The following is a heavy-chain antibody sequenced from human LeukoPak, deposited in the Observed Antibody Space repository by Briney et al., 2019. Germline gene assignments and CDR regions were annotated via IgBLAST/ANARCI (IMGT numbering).Heavy chain of an antibody. Sequence: SETLSLTCTVSGDSINSLDLWSWVRQPPGKGLEWIGEMYLSGTTHSNPSVKSRVTISVDTSKNQFSLNLSSVTAADTAVYYCARRGLIDYWGQGTLVTVSS. CDR3: ARRGLIDY. J-gene: IGHJ4*02. V-gene: IGHV4-4*02. CDR2: MYLSGTT. D-gene: IGHD3/OR15-3a*01. CDR1: GDSINSLDL.